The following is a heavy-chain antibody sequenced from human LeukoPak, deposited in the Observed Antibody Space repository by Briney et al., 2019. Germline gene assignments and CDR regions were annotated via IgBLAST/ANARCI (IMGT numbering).Heavy chain of an antibody. D-gene: IGHD3-22*01. CDR2: ISGSGGST. V-gene: IGHV3-23*01. Sequence: PGGSLRLSCAASGFTFSSYAMSWVRQAPGKGLEWVSAISGSGGSTYYAGSVKGRFTTSRDNSKNTLYLQMNSLRAEDTAVYYCAKVGHYYYDSSGYPHDYWGQGTLVTVSS. J-gene: IGHJ4*02. CDR3: AKVGHYYYDSSGYPHDY. CDR1: GFTFSSYA.